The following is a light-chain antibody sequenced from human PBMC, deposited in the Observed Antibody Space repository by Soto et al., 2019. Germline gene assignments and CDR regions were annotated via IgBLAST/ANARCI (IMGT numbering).Light chain of an antibody. V-gene: IGKV3-20*01. CDR1: RSVSSY. Sequence: EIVVTQSPATLSVSQGERATLSCRASRSVSSYLAWYQQKPGQAPRLLIYGASSRATGIPDRFSGSGSGTDFTLTISRLEPEDFAVYYCQQYGSSPRTFGQGTKVDIK. J-gene: IGKJ1*01. CDR2: GAS. CDR3: QQYGSSPRT.